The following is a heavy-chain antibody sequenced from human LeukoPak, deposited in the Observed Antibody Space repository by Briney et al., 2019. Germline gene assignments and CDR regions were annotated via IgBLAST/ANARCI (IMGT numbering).Heavy chain of an antibody. CDR2: IYTSGST. CDR3: ARAGSYYWFDP. D-gene: IGHD1-26*01. Sequence: TSETLSLTCTVSGGSISSGSYYWSWIRQPAGKGLEWIGRIYTSGSTNYNPSLKSRVIISVDTSKNQFSLKLSSVTAADTAVYYCARAGSYYWFDPWGQGTLVTVSS. CDR1: GGSISSGSYY. J-gene: IGHJ5*02. V-gene: IGHV4-61*02.